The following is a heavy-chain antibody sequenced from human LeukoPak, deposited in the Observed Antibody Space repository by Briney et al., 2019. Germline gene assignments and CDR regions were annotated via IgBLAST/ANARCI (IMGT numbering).Heavy chain of an antibody. Sequence: GESLKISCVGSGYSFLSYWIAWVRQMPGKGLEWMGIIYPGDSDTTYSPSFQGQVTISADKSSSTAYLQWSSLKASDTAIYYCATGYGSGRGAFDIWGQGTMVSVSS. CDR3: ATGYGSGRGAFDI. CDR1: GYSFLSYW. V-gene: IGHV5-51*01. D-gene: IGHD6-19*01. CDR2: IYPGDSDT. J-gene: IGHJ3*02.